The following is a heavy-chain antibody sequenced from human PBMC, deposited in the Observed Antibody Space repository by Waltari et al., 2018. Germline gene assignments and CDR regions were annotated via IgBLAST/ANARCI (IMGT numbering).Heavy chain of an antibody. CDR2: ITSDGSRT. CDR1: AFTFSSHW. D-gene: IGHD2-15*01. CDR3: ATHRPGGYGMDV. V-gene: IGHV3-74*01. Sequence: VQLVEWGGGLVEPGRSLRRSWDASAFTFSSHWMHWVRIVPGKGLFWVSDITSDGSRTRYEDSVKGRFAISRDNAYNTLYLQMNSRRAEDTAVYYCATHRPGGYGMDVWGHGTTVTVSS. J-gene: IGHJ6*02.